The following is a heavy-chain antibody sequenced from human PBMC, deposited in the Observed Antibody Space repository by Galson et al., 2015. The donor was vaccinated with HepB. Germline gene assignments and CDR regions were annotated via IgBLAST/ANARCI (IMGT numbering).Heavy chain of an antibody. CDR3: ARGYYDSSGYYAN. D-gene: IGHD3-22*01. Sequence: ETLSLTCTVSGGSISSYYWSWIRQPPGKGLEWIGYIYYSGSTNYNPSLKSRVTISVDTSKNQFSLKLSSVTAADTAVYYCARGYYDSSGYYANWGQGTLVTVSS. V-gene: IGHV4-59*01. J-gene: IGHJ4*02. CDR1: GGSISSYY. CDR2: IYYSGST.